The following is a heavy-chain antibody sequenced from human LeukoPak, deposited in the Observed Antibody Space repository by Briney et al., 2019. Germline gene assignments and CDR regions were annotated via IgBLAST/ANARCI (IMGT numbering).Heavy chain of an antibody. CDR3: ARASRDGYNQNFDH. CDR1: GYSFSNFW. D-gene: IGHD5-24*01. CDR2: IYPGGSET. V-gene: IGHV5-51*01. Sequence: GESLKISCKSSGYSFSNFWNAWVRQRPGKGREWMGIIYPGGSETRYDPSFQGQVTISADRSTSTAYLQWSSLRASDTAMYYCARASRDGYNQNFDHWGREPWSPCPQ. J-gene: IGHJ4*02.